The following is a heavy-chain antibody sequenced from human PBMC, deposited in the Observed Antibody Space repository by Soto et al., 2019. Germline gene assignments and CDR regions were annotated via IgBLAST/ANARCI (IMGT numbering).Heavy chain of an antibody. CDR2: TVPSIDTT. V-gene: IGHV1-69*18. CDR3: ARWPQPRYTADPYAVDV. D-gene: IGHD3-16*02. CDR1: GGTFSSSG. Sequence: QVHLVQSGTEVKKPGSSVKVSCKASGGTFSSSGFSWVRQAPGQGLEWMGMTVPSIDTTNYAQKFQARVRITADEVTSTAYMELRSLRSEDTAVYYCARWPQPRYTADPYAVDVWGQGTRVIVSS. J-gene: IGHJ6*02.